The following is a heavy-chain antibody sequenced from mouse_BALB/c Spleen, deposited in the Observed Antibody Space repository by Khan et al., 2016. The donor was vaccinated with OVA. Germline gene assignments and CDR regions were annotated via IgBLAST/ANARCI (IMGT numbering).Heavy chain of an antibody. V-gene: IGHV2-2*01. CDR1: GFSLTTYG. J-gene: IGHJ3*01. CDR2: IRNGGNT. CDR3: ARNFYMYDFTY. D-gene: IGHD2-14*01. Sequence: QVQLQQSGPGLVQPSQSLSITCTVSGFSLTTYGVHWVRQSPGKGLEWLGMIRNGGNTDYNAAFISRLSITKDNSKSQVFFKMDSLQADDTAVYYWARNFYMYDFTYGGQGTLVTVSA.